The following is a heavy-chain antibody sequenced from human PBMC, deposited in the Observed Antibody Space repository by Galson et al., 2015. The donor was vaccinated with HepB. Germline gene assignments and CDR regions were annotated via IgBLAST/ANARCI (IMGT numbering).Heavy chain of an antibody. CDR3: ARDFGGYRAAYYMDV. Sequence: SLRLSCAASGFTFSSYGMHWVRQAPGKGLEWVAVIWYDGSNKYYADSVKGRFTISRDNSKNTLYLQMNSLRAKDTAVYYCARDFGGYRAAYYMDVWGKGTTVTVSS. CDR1: GFTFSSYG. D-gene: IGHD5-12*01. V-gene: IGHV3-33*01. J-gene: IGHJ6*03. CDR2: IWYDGSNK.